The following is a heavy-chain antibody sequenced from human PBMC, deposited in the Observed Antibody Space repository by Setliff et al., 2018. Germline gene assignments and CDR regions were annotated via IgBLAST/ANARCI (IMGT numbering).Heavy chain of an antibody. V-gene: IGHV3-74*01. J-gene: IGHJ4*02. CDR2: INPDGSTT. CDR1: GFTFSSYW. D-gene: IGHD6-19*01. CDR3: ARVASGWWWFDY. Sequence: PGGSLRLSCAASGFTFSSYWMHWVRQAPGKGLVWVSRINPDGSTTSYADSVKGRFTISRDNAMNTVYLQMNSLRAEDTAVYYCARVASGWWWFDYWGQGTLVTVSS.